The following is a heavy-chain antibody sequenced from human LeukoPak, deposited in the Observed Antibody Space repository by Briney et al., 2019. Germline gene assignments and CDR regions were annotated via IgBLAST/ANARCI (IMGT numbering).Heavy chain of an antibody. V-gene: IGHV4-31*03. CDR2: IYYSGST. Sequence: TLSLTCTVSGGSISSGGYYWSWIRQHPGKGLEWIGYIYYSGSTYYNPSLKSRVTISVDTSKNQFSLKLSSVTAADTAVYYCARVRRRDGYNQPNWFDPWGQGTLVTVSS. D-gene: IGHD5-24*01. CDR1: GGSISSGGYY. J-gene: IGHJ5*02. CDR3: ARVRRRDGYNQPNWFDP.